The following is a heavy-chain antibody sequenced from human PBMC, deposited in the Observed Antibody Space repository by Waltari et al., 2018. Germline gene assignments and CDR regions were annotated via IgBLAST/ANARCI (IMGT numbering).Heavy chain of an antibody. CDR1: GLTFDDYA. CDR3: AKDGEYSSGWPIDY. D-gene: IGHD6-19*01. J-gene: IGHJ4*02. CDR2: ISWDGGST. V-gene: IGHV3-43D*04. Sequence: EVQLVESGGVVVQPGGSLRLSCAASGLTFDDYAMPWVSQAPGKGLEWVSLISWDGGSTYYADSVKGRFTISRDNSKNSLYLQMNSLRAEDTALYYCAKDGEYSSGWPIDYWGQGTLVTVSS.